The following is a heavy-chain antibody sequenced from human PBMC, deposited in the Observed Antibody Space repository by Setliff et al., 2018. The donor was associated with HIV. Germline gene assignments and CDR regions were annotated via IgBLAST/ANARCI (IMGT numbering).Heavy chain of an antibody. V-gene: IGHV4-4*09. D-gene: IGHD2-21*02. CDR2: IYTSEST. J-gene: IGHJ4*02. Sequence: SETLSLTCTVSGGSISSYYWSWIRQPPGKGLEWIGYIYTSESTNYNPSLKSRVTISLDTSKNQFSLKLTSVTAADTAVYYCARLSGDYYYFDYWGQGTLVTVSS. CDR1: GGSISSYY. CDR3: ARLSGDYYYFDY.